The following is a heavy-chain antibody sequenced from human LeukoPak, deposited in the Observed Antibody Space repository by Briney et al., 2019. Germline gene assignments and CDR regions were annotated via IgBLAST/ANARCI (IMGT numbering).Heavy chain of an antibody. D-gene: IGHD3-10*01. J-gene: IGHJ4*02. CDR3: ARARSGSH. Sequence: GGSLRLSCAASGFTFSSFGMHWVRQAPGQGLEWVAFIRYDGTNKYYADSVKGRFTISRDNAKNSLYLQMNSLRAEDTAVYYCARARSGSHWGQGTLVTVSS. CDR1: GFTFSSFG. CDR2: IRYDGTNK. V-gene: IGHV3-30*02.